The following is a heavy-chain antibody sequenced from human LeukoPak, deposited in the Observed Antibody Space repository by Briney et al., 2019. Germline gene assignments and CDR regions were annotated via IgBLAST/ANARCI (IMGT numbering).Heavy chain of an antibody. D-gene: IGHD6-19*01. Sequence: SVKVSCKAPGGTFSSYAISWVRQAPGQGLEWMGRIIPTFGIANYAQKFQGRVTITADKSTSTAYMELSSLRSEDTAVYYCARDWGSSGPAYLYYWGQGTLVTVSS. CDR2: IIPTFGIA. J-gene: IGHJ4*02. CDR1: GGTFSSYA. V-gene: IGHV1-69*04. CDR3: ARDWGSSGPAYLYY.